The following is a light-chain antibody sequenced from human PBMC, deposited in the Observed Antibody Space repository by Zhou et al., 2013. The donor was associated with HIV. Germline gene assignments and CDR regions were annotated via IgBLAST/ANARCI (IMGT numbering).Light chain of an antibody. CDR3: QQHSSSFT. J-gene: IGKJ3*01. Sequence: EIVLTQSPATVSLSPGERATLSCRASQSVSNYLAWYQQKPGQAPRLLIYDSVNRATGIPARFRGGGSGTDFTLTISSLEPEDFAVYYCQQHSSSFTFGPGTIVEIK. V-gene: IGKV3-11*01. CDR1: QSVSNY. CDR2: DSV.